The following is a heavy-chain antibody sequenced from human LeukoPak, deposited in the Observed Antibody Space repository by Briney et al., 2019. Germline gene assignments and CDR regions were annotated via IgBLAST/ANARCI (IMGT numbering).Heavy chain of an antibody. CDR2: ICSSGST. CDR1: GGFISSNSCY. Sequence: SETLSLTCTVSGGFISSNSCYWGWIRQPPGKGLEWIGTICSSGSTFYNPSLRSRVTISVDTSKNQFSLKLSSVTAADTAVYYCARGASSSYYWGQGTLVTVSS. D-gene: IGHD6-6*01. J-gene: IGHJ4*02. V-gene: IGHV4-39*07. CDR3: ARGASSSYY.